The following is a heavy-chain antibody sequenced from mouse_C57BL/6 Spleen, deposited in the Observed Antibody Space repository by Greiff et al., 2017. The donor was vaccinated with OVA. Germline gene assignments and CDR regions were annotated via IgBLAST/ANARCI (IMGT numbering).Heavy chain of an antibody. J-gene: IGHJ4*01. CDR3: ARGGLWSPMDY. Sequence: QVQLQQSGPELVKPGASVKISCKASGYAFSSSWMNWVKQRPGKGLEWIGRIYPGDGDTNYNGKFKGKATLTADKSSSKAYMQLSSLTSEDSAVYFCARGGLWSPMDYWGQGTSVTVSS. D-gene: IGHD1-1*02. V-gene: IGHV1-82*01. CDR2: IYPGDGDT. CDR1: GYAFSSSW.